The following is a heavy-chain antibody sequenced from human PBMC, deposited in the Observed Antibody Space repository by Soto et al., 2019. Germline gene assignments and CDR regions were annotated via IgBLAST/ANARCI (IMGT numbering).Heavy chain of an antibody. V-gene: IGHV1-69*08. D-gene: IGHD5-18*01. CDR2: IIPTLDIV. CDR1: GGTFNSHT. CDR3: ARDERGYNYVSDYGLDV. J-gene: IGHJ6*02. Sequence: QVQLVQSGAELKKPGSSVKVSCEASGGTFNSHTIIAWVRQAPGQGPEWMGRIIPTLDIVDYAQKFQDRFTFTXXRPTNTAFMELRSLVSEDTAVYYCARDERGYNYVSDYGLDVWGQGTMVTVS.